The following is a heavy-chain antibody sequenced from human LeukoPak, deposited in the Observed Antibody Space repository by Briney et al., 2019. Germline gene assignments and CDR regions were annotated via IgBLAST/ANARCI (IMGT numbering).Heavy chain of an antibody. V-gene: IGHV4-38-2*02. J-gene: IGHJ6*03. D-gene: IGHD1-1*01. CDR3: ARLPRRYDTSYYYYYMDV. CDR2: INHSGST. CDR1: GYSISSGYY. Sequence: SETLSLTCTVSGYSISSGYYWSWIRQPPGKGLEWIGEINHSGSTNYNPSLKSRVTISVDTSKNQFSLKLSSVTAADTAVYYCARLPRRYDTSYYYYYMDVWGKGTTVTISS.